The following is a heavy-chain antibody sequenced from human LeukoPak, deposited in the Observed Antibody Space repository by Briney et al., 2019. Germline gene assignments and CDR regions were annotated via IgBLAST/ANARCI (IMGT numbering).Heavy chain of an antibody. D-gene: IGHD3/OR15-3a*01. J-gene: IGHJ4*02. CDR2: ISSSSSYI. CDR3: ARDFLDIPFDY. Sequence: GGSLRLSCAASGFTFSSYAMSWVRQAPGKGLEWVSSISSSSSYIYYADSVKGRFTISRDNAKNSLYLQMNSLRAEDTAVYYCARDFLDIPFDYWGQGTLVTVSS. CDR1: GFTFSSYA. V-gene: IGHV3-21*01.